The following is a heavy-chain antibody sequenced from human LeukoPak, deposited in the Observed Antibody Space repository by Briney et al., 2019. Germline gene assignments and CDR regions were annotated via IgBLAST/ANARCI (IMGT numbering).Heavy chain of an antibody. CDR2: IGTAGDT. CDR3: ARVALRQGGRYPYYFDY. CDR1: GITFSIYD. J-gene: IGHJ4*02. Sequence: PGGSLRLSCAASGITFSIYDMHWVRQVTGKGLEWVSAIGTAGDTYYSGSVKGRFTISRENAKNALYLQMNSLRAGDTAVYYCARVALRQGGRYPYYFDYWGQGTLVTVSS. D-gene: IGHD1-26*01. V-gene: IGHV3-13*01.